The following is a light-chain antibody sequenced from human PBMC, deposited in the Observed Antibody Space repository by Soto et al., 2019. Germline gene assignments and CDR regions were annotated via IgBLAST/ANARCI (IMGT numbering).Light chain of an antibody. CDR2: DAS. V-gene: IGKV1-5*01. CDR1: QSIRRW. CDR3: QQYNSYSPAT. J-gene: IGKJ1*01. Sequence: DIQMTQSPSMLSASVVDRVTIACRASQSIRRWLAWYQQKPGKAPKLLIFDASTLESGVPSRFSRRAYETEFTLTITSLQPDDPATYYCQQYNSYSPATLGQGTTVDLK.